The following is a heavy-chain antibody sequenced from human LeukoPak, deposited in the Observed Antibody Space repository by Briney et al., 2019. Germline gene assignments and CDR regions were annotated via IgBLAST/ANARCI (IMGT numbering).Heavy chain of an antibody. D-gene: IGHD6-19*01. J-gene: IGHJ4*02. CDR2: INAGNGDT. CDR1: GYTFSDYA. CDR3: ARKLVGKTDFDY. V-gene: IGHV1-3*01. Sequence: GASVKVSCKASGYTFSDYAMHWMRQAPGQRLEWMGWINAGNGDTKYSQKFQGRVTITWDTSASTVHMELSSLRSEDTAVYYCARKLVGKTDFDYWGQGTLVTVSS.